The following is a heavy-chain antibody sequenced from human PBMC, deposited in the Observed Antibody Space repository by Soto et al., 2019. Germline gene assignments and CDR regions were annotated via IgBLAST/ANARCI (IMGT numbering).Heavy chain of an antibody. CDR3: VRDGHGDY. Sequence: EVQLVESGGGLVQPGGSLRLSCAGSGFTFSNYWMHWVRQAPGKGLEWVSRIDHDGPTDYADAVRGRFTNSRDNAENTLYLKMIRLRPEDTGVYYCVRDGHGDYWGQGPLVTVSS. CDR1: GFTFSNYW. V-gene: IGHV3-74*01. J-gene: IGHJ4*02. CDR2: IDHDGPT.